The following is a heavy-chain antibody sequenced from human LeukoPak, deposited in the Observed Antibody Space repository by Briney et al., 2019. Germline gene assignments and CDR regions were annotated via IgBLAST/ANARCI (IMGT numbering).Heavy chain of an antibody. J-gene: IGHJ4*02. CDR3: ARGGYSYGLEPYYFDY. V-gene: IGHV3-20*04. CDR1: GFTFDDYG. D-gene: IGHD5-18*01. Sequence: GGSLRLSCAASGFTFDDYGMSWVRQAPGKGLEWVAGINWNGGSTGYADSVEGRFTISRDNAKNSLYLQMNSLRAEDTALYYCARGGYSYGLEPYYFDYWGQGTLVTVSS. CDR2: INWNGGST.